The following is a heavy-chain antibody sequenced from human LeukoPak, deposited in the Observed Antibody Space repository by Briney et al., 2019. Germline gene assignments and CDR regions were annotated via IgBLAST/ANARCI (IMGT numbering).Heavy chain of an antibody. CDR2: IYSGGST. Sequence: GGSLRLSCAASGFTVSSNYMSWVRQAPGKGLEWVSVIYSGGSTYYADSVKGRFTISRDNSKNTLYLQMNSLRAEDTAVYYCARDRIDYIVDYYGMDVRGQGTTVTVSS. CDR1: GFTVSSNY. D-gene: IGHD4-11*01. J-gene: IGHJ6*02. CDR3: ARDRIDYIVDYYGMDV. V-gene: IGHV3-66*01.